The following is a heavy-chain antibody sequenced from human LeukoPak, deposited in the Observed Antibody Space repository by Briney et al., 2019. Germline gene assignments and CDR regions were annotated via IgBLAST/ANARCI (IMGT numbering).Heavy chain of an antibody. CDR2: IYHSGST. Sequence: SETLSLTCTVSGGSISSGGYYWSWIRQPPGKGLEWIGYIYHSGSTYYNPSLKSRVTISVDRSKNQFSLKLSSVTAADTAVYYCARESEPGITIFGVVIPDYWGQGTLVTVSS. CDR3: ARESEPGITIFGVVIPDY. D-gene: IGHD3-3*01. V-gene: IGHV4-30-2*01. CDR1: GGSISSGGYY. J-gene: IGHJ4*02.